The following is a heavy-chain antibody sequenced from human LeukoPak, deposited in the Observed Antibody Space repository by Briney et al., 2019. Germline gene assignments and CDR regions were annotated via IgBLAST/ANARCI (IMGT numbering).Heavy chain of an antibody. V-gene: IGHV4-38-2*01. CDR3: ARQLFTTSRHFDS. CDR1: GYSISSGYY. J-gene: IGHJ4*02. D-gene: IGHD2-2*01. Sequence: PSETLSLTCGVSGYSISSGYYWGWIRQPPGKGLQWIGTIYHTGSTYYKPSLKSRVTISVDTSKNQFSLKLSSVTAADTAMYYCARQLFTTSRHFDSWGQGTLVTVSS. CDR2: IYHTGST.